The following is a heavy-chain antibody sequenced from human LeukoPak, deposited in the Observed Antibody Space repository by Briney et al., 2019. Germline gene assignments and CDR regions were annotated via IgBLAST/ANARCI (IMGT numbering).Heavy chain of an antibody. CDR3: ARHRPVAGTFGVKYYFDY. J-gene: IGHJ4*02. V-gene: IGHV4-59*08. CDR2: IYYSGST. CDR1: GGSISSYY. Sequence: PSETLSLTCTASGGSISSYYWSWIRQPPGKGLEWIGYIYYSGSTNYNPSLKSRVTISVDTSKNRFSLKLSSVTAADTAVYYCARHRPVAGTFGVKYYFDYWGQGTLVTVSS. D-gene: IGHD6-19*01.